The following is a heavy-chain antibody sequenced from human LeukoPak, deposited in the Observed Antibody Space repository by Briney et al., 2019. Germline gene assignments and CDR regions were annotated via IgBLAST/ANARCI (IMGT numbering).Heavy chain of an antibody. J-gene: IGHJ1*01. CDR1: GGSISSAVYS. CDR2: IYYSGST. CDR3: ARAERYHEYFQH. Sequence: PSETLSLTCTVSGGSISSAVYSWSWIRQHPGKGLEWIGSIYYSGSTSSNPSLKSRLTISEDTSKNQFSLNLTSVTAADTAVYYCARAERYHEYFQHWGQGTLVTVSS. D-gene: IGHD1-26*01. V-gene: IGHV4-31*03.